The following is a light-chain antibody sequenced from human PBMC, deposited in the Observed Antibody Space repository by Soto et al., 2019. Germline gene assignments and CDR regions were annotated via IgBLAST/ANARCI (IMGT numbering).Light chain of an antibody. Sequence: EIVLTQSPDTLSLSPGERATLSCRASQSLNSNDLAWYQQKPGQAPRLIIYIASRRPTGIPDRFSGSGSGTDFTLTISRLEPEDFAVYYCQQYRTSPQLTFGGGTKVEIK. J-gene: IGKJ4*01. V-gene: IGKV3-20*01. CDR2: IAS. CDR1: QSLNSND. CDR3: QQYRTSPQLT.